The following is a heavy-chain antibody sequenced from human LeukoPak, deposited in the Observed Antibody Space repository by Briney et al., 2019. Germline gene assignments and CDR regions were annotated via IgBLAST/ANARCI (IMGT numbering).Heavy chain of an antibody. CDR3: ARGSPTYYDIPNYYYYGMDV. J-gene: IGHJ6*02. Sequence: PGRSLRLSCAASGFTFSSYGMHWVRQAPGKGLEWVAVIWYDGSNKYYADSVKGRFTISRDNSKNTLYLQMNSLRAEDTAVYYCARGSPTYYDIPNYYYYGMDVWGQGTTVTVSS. CDR1: GFTFSSYG. CDR2: IWYDGSNK. D-gene: IGHD3-9*01. V-gene: IGHV3-33*01.